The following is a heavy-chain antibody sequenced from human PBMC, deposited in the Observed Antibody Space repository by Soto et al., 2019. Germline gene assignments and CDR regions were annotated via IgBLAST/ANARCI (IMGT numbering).Heavy chain of an antibody. CDR2: ISGNGGTT. CDR1: GFTFSSTA. V-gene: IGHV3-23*01. J-gene: IGHJ4*02. CDR3: AHMTRFDY. Sequence: EVQLLESGGALVQPGGSLRLSCAASGFTFSSTAMSWVRQAPGKGLEWVSTISGNGGTTYYADSVRGRLTISRDNSKNTVYLQMNSLTGEDTAVYYCAHMTRFDYWGQGTLVTVSS. D-gene: IGHD2-21*02.